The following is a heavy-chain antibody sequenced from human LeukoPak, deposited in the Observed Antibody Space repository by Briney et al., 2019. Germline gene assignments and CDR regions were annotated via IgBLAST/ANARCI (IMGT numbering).Heavy chain of an antibody. D-gene: IGHD6-13*01. CDR1: GFIFSDYW. CDR3: KSGGAAPGSFDY. V-gene: IGHV3-7*01. J-gene: IGHJ4*02. Sequence: PGGSLRLACTASGFIFSDYWMSWMRQAPGKGLEWVANIKYDGSEKYYVDSVKGRFTISRNNARNSLDLQLNSLRVEDTAVYYCKSGGAAPGSFDYWGQGTLVTVSP. CDR2: IKYDGSEK.